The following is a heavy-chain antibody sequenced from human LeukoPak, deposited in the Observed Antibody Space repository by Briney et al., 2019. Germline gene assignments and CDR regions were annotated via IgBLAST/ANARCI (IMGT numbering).Heavy chain of an antibody. CDR3: ARVKNRIAAAGTGWFDP. D-gene: IGHD6-13*01. Sequence: PSETLSLTCAVYGGSFSGYYWSWIRQPPGKGLEWIGGINHSGSTNYNPSLKSRVTISVDTSKNQFSLKLSSVTAADTAVYYCARVKNRIAAAGTGWFDPWGQGTLVTVSS. J-gene: IGHJ5*02. CDR1: GGSFSGYY. CDR2: INHSGST. V-gene: IGHV4-34*01.